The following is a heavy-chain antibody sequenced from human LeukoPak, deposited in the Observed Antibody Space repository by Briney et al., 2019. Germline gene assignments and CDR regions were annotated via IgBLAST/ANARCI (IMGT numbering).Heavy chain of an antibody. CDR2: IYTSGST. D-gene: IGHD3-22*01. Sequence: SETLSLTFTVSGGSISSYYWSWIRQPAGKGLEWIGRIYTSGSTNYNPSLKSRVTMSVGTSKNQFSLKLSSVTAADTAVYYCARDTGSKYYYDSGGKGADAFDIWGQGTMVTVSS. V-gene: IGHV4-4*07. J-gene: IGHJ3*02. CDR1: GGSISSYY. CDR3: ARDTGSKYYYDSGGKGADAFDI.